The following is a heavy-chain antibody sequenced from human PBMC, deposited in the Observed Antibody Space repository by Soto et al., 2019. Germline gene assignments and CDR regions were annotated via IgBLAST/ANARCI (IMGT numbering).Heavy chain of an antibody. D-gene: IGHD4-4*01. CDR3: AKAQDSNDRYYYYYGMDV. CDR1: GFTFSSYA. Sequence: GGSLRLSCAASGFTFSSYAMSWVRQAPGKGLEWVSTISGSGGSTYYADSVKGRFTIPRDNSKNTLYLQMNSLRAEDTAVYYCAKAQDSNDRYYYYYGMDVWGQGTTVTVSS. J-gene: IGHJ6*02. CDR2: ISGSGGST. V-gene: IGHV3-23*01.